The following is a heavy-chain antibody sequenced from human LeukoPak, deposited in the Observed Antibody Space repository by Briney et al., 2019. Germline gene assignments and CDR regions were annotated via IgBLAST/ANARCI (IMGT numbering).Heavy chain of an antibody. CDR2: ISSSSSYI. D-gene: IGHD4-17*01. V-gene: IGHV3-21*01. CDR3: ARSTTVTPNWFDP. Sequence: PGGSLRLSCAASGFTFSSYSMNWVRQAPGKGLELVSSISSSSSYIYYADSVKGRFTISRDNAKNSLYLQMNSLRAEDTAVYYCARSTTVTPNWFDPWGQGTLVTVSS. J-gene: IGHJ5*02. CDR1: GFTFSSYS.